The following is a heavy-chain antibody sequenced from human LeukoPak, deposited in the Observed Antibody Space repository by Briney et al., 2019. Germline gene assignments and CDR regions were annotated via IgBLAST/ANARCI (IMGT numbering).Heavy chain of an antibody. V-gene: IGHV1-2*02. Sequence: ASVKVSCKTSGYTFTGYWLHWVRQAPGQGLEWMGWINPNSGGTNYARKFQGRVTMTRDTSTSTAYMELSRLRSDDTAVYYCATTSGSTWSFDYWGQGTLVTVSS. D-gene: IGHD6-13*01. J-gene: IGHJ4*02. CDR3: ATTSGSTWSFDY. CDR2: INPNSGGT. CDR1: GYTFTGYW.